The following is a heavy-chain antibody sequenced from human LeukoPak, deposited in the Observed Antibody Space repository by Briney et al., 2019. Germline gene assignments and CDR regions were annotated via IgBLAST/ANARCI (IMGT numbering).Heavy chain of an antibody. V-gene: IGHV1-69*04. CDR3: ARDSRGGSCYDS. D-gene: IGHD2-15*01. CDR2: IIPILGIA. CDR1: GGTFSSYA. Sequence: ASVKASCKASGGTFSSYAISWVRQAPGQGLEWMGRIIPILGIANYAQKFQGRVTITADKSTSTAYMELSSLRSEDTAVYYCARDSRGGSCYDSWGQGTLVTVSS. J-gene: IGHJ4*02.